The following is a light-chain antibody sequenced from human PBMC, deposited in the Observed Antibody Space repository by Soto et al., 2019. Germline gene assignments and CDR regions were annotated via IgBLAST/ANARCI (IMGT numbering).Light chain of an antibody. V-gene: IGKV3-11*01. CDR3: QQRSNWHPWT. J-gene: IGKJ1*01. CDR2: DAS. Sequence: EILFTQSPATLSLSPGERATLSCRASQSVSSYLAWYQQKPGQPTRLLIYDASNRANGIPARFSGSGSGADFTLTLSSLEPEDFAFYYCQQRSNWHPWTFGQGTKVDIK. CDR1: QSVSSY.